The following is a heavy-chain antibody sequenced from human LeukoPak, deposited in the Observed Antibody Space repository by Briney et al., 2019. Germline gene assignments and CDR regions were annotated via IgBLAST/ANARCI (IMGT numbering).Heavy chain of an antibody. V-gene: IGHV3-30*04. Sequence: PGGSPRLSCAASGFTFSSYEMNWVRQAPGKGLEWVAVISYDGSNKYYADSVKGRFTISRDNSKNTLYLQMNSLRAEDTAVYYCARAPPQLRLDYWGQGTLVTVSS. D-gene: IGHD2-2*01. J-gene: IGHJ4*02. CDR1: GFTFSSYE. CDR2: ISYDGSNK. CDR3: ARAPPQLRLDY.